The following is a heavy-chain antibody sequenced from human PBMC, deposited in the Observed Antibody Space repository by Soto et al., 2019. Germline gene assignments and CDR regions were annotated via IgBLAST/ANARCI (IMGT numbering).Heavy chain of an antibody. CDR3: ARVLDDYVWGSYRSRGDAFDI. Sequence: PSQTLSLTCAISGDSVSSNSAAWNWIRQSPSRGLEWLGRTYYRSKWYNDYAVSVKSRITINPDTSKNKFSLQLNSVTPEDTAVYYCARVLDDYVWGSYRSRGDAFDIWGQGTMVTVSS. J-gene: IGHJ3*02. D-gene: IGHD3-16*02. CDR2: TYYRSKWYN. V-gene: IGHV6-1*01. CDR1: GDSVSSNSAA.